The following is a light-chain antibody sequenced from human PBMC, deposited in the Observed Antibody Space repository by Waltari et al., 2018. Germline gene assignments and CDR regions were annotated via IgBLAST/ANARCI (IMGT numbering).Light chain of an antibody. CDR2: DAS. Sequence: EIVLTQSPDTLSLSTGDRATLSCRAGQSVSRTLAWYQQKPGQAPRLLIYDASSRATGVPDRFSGSGSGTDFSLTISRLEPEDFAVYYCQKYGTLPATFGQGTKVEIK. V-gene: IGKV3-20*01. CDR1: QSVSRT. CDR3: QKYGTLPAT. J-gene: IGKJ1*01.